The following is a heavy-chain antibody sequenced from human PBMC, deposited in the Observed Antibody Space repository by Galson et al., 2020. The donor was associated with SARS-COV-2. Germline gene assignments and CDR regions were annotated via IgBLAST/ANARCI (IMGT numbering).Heavy chain of an antibody. V-gene: IGHV3-7*01. J-gene: IGHJ2*01. CDR1: GFTFNNNW. D-gene: IGHD3-9*01. Sequence: QLGESLKISCAASGFTFNNNWMSWVRQAPGKGLQWVANIRQDGLENYYVDSVKGRFTISRDNARNSLFLQMSSLTVEDTAVYFCARLGTYYDILTGYRNWSFDLWGRGTLLTVSS. CDR2: IRQDGLEN. CDR3: ARLGTYYDILTGYRNWSFDL.